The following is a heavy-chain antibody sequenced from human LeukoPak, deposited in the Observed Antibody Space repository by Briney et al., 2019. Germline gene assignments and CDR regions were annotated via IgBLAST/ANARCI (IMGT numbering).Heavy chain of an antibody. D-gene: IGHD3-10*01. V-gene: IGHV4-39*01. CDR3: ARQRHYGSGSYPDY. CDR1: GGSISSSSYY. Sequence: QLQLQESGPGLVKPSETLSLTGTVSGGSISSSSYYCGWIRQPPGKGLQWIGSIYDSGSTSYNPSLKSRVTISVDTSKNQFSLKLSSVTAADTAVYYCARQRHYGSGSYPDYWGQGTLVTVSS. CDR2: IYDSGST. J-gene: IGHJ4*02.